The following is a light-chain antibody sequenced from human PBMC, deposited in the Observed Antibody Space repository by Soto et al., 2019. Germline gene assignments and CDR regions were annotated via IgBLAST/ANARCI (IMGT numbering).Light chain of an antibody. CDR2: SNN. CDR1: SSNIGSNT. J-gene: IGLJ2*01. V-gene: IGLV1-44*01. CDR3: CCCSYAGSSSFRVL. Sequence: QSVLTQPPSASGTPGQRVTISCSGSSSNIGSNTVNWYQQLPGTAPKLLIYSNNQRPSGVPDRFSGSKSGNTASLIISGLQAADEAEYYCCCCSYAGSSSFRVLFGGGTKLTVL.